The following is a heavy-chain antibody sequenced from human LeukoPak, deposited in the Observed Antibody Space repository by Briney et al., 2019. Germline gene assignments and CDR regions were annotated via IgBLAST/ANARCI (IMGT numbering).Heavy chain of an antibody. J-gene: IGHJ4*02. CDR3: APHPILTGAY. CDR1: GFTFSSYS. D-gene: IGHD3-9*01. Sequence: PGGSLRLSCAASGFTFSSYSMNWVRQAPGKGLEWVSSISSSSSYIYYADSVKGRFTISRDNAKNPLYLQMNSLRAEDTAVYYCAPHPILTGAYWGQGTLVTVSS. V-gene: IGHV3-21*01. CDR2: ISSSSSYI.